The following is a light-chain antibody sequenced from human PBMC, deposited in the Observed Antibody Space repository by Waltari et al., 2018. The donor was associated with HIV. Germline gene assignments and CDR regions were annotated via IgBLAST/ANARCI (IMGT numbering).Light chain of an antibody. CDR3: CSYAGRSTHV. Sequence: QSALTQPASVSGSPGQSITISCTGTSSDVGSYNVVSWYQQHPGKAPKLMIYEVTKRRSGVSNRLSGSKSGNTASRTISGLQAEDEADYYCCSYAGRSTHVFGTGTKVTGL. V-gene: IGLV2-23*02. CDR2: EVT. J-gene: IGLJ1*01. CDR1: SSDVGSYNV.